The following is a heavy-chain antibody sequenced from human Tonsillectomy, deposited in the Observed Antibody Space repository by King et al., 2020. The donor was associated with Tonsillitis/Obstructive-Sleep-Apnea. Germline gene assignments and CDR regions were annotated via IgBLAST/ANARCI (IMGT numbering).Heavy chain of an antibody. CDR3: ARSLWFGELLDY. V-gene: IGHV3-48*03. D-gene: IGHD3-10*01. CDR2: ISSSGSTI. J-gene: IGHJ4*02. CDR1: GFTFSSYE. Sequence: DVQLVQSGGGLVQPGGSLRLSCAASGFTFSSYEMNWVRQAPGKGLEWVSYISSSGSTIYYADSVKGRFTISRDNAKNSLYLQMNSLRAEETAVYYCARSLWFGELLDYWGQGTLVTVSS.